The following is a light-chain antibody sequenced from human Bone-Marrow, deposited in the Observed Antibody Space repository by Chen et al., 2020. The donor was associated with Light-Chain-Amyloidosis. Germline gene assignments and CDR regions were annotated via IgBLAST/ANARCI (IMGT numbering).Light chain of an antibody. CDR3: QSADSSGTYEVI. Sequence: SSELTQPPSVSVPSGQTARLTCSGDDLPTKYAYWYQQKPGQAPVLVIHRDTERPSGIPERFSGSSSGTTATLTISGVQAEDEADYHCQSADSSGTYEVIFGGGTKLTVL. CDR1: DLPTKY. CDR2: RDT. J-gene: IGLJ2*01. V-gene: IGLV3-25*03.